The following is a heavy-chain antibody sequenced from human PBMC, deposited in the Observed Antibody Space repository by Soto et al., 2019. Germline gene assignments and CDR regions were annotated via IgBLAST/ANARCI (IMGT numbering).Heavy chain of an antibody. D-gene: IGHD2-21*02. V-gene: IGHV1-69*02. CDR1: GGTFSSYT. J-gene: IGHJ4*02. Sequence: QVQLVQSGAEMKKPGSSVKVSCKASGGTFSSYTISWVRQAPGQGLEWMGRIIPILGIANYAQKFQGRVTITADKSTSTAYMELSSLRSEDTAVYYCALWGKGADCGGDCYPYFDYWGQGTLVTVSS. CDR2: IIPILGIA. CDR3: ALWGKGADCGGDCYPYFDY.